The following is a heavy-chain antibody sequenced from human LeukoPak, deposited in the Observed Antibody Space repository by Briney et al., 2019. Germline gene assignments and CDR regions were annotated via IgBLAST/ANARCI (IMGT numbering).Heavy chain of an antibody. J-gene: IGHJ4*02. CDR1: GFSFSDYE. Sequence: PGGSLRLSCAASGFSFSDYEMNWVRQAPGKGLEWVLHISTSGNIIHYADSVKGRFTISRDNAKNSLYLQMNSLRAEDTALYYCARDTSNVSPTSPYSSSWYDFGYWGQGTLVTVSS. CDR2: ISTSGNII. V-gene: IGHV3-48*03. CDR3: ARDTSNVSPTSPYSSSWYDFGY. D-gene: IGHD6-13*01.